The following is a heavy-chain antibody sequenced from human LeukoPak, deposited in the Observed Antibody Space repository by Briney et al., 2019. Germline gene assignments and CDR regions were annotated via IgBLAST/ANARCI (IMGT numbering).Heavy chain of an antibody. Sequence: TGGSLRLSCTASGFTFGDYAMSWVRRAPGKGLEWVGFIRSKAYGGTTEYAASVKGRFTISRDDSKSIAYLQMNSLKTEDTAVYYCTCVVPPDYWGQGTLVTVSS. D-gene: IGHD2-21*01. J-gene: IGHJ4*02. CDR3: TCVVPPDY. CDR1: GFTFGDYA. CDR2: IRSKAYGGTT. V-gene: IGHV3-49*04.